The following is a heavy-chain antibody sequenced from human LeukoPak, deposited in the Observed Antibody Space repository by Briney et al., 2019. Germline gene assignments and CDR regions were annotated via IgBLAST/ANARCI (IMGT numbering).Heavy chain of an antibody. CDR3: ARVGSIAAAGTPDY. Sequence: GGSLRLSCAASGFTFSDYYMSWIRQAPGKGLEWVSYISSSGSTMSFADSVKGRFTVSRDNAKNPLYLQMNSLRAEDTAVYYCARVGSIAAAGTPDYWGQGTLVTVSS. CDR1: GFTFSDYY. CDR2: ISSSGSTM. J-gene: IGHJ4*02. D-gene: IGHD6-13*01. V-gene: IGHV3-11*01.